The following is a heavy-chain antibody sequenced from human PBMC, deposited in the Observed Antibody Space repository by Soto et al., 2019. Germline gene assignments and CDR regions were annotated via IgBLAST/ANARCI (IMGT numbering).Heavy chain of an antibody. V-gene: IGHV3-23*01. J-gene: IGHJ4*02. D-gene: IGHD6-19*01. CDR2: TSNNGDRT. Sequence: GGSLRLSCAASGFTFTDHAMTWVRQAPGKGLEWVSTTSNNGDRTFYADSVKGRFTVSTDRTNNTLYLQMNSLRADDTAVYFCARPPLYSNGGYFDSWGQGTLVTVSS. CDR1: GFTFTDHA. CDR3: ARPPLYSNGGYFDS.